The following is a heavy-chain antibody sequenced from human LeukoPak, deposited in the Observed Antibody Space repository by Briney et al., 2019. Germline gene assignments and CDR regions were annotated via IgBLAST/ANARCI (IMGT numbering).Heavy chain of an antibody. CDR1: GFTFDDYG. Sequence: GGSLRLSCAASGFTFDDYGMSWVRQAPGKGLGWVSGINWNGGSTGYADSVKGRFTVSRDNAKNSLYLQMNSLRAEDTAVYYCASAVAGTGMGDYWGQGTLVTVSS. J-gene: IGHJ4*02. D-gene: IGHD6-19*01. CDR2: INWNGGST. V-gene: IGHV3-20*04. CDR3: ASAVAGTGMGDY.